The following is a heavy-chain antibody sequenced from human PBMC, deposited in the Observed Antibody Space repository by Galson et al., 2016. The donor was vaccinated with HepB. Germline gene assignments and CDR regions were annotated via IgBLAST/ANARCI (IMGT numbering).Heavy chain of an antibody. CDR1: GFIFSDYE. J-gene: IGHJ4*02. Sequence: SLRLSCAASGFIFSDYEMCWVRQTPGKGLEWISYIRGSGGTAYYSDSLQGRFSISRDNINNLVYLQMNYLRAEDTATYYCAKLRYYYGSGSYFDCWGQGTLVTVSS. CDR3: AKLRYYYGSGSYFDC. CDR2: IRGSGGTA. V-gene: IGHV3-48*03. D-gene: IGHD3-10*01.